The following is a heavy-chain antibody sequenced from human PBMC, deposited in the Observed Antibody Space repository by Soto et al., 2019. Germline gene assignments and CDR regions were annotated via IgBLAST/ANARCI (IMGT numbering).Heavy chain of an antibody. V-gene: IGHV4-31*03. CDR1: GGSISSGEHF. J-gene: IGHJ4*02. CDR2: MHYTGST. D-gene: IGHD2-8*01. Sequence: QVQLQESGPGLVKPSETLSLNCSVSGGSISSGEHFWSWVRQHPGKGLECLGYMHYTGSTYYNPSLKSRVTFSVDTSKNLFSLRLTSVTAADTAVYYCARLYANSWPYFFDSWGRGSLFTVSS. CDR3: ARLYANSWPYFFDS.